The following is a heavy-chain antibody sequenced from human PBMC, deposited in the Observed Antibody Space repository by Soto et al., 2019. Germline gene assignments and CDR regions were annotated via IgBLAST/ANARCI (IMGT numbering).Heavy chain of an antibody. D-gene: IGHD5-18*01. CDR2: ITPIYPTT. CDR3: ARIPRYSFPTSDDLDS. J-gene: IGHJ4*02. Sequence: QVQLVQSGAEVRKPGSSVQVSCKASGGTFYTYTFSWVRQAPGQGLEWMGSITPIYPTTNYAEKFQGRLTVTADSSTNTAYMELNRLTSADTAVYYCARIPRYSFPTSDDLDSWGQGTLVTVSS. V-gene: IGHV1-69*06. CDR1: GGTFYTYT.